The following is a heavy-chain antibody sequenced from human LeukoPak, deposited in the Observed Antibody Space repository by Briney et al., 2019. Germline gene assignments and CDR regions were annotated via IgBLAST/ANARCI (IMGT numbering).Heavy chain of an antibody. CDR2: INPNSGGT. CDR3: ARDWYRPRKYYYGMDV. V-gene: IGHV1-2*04. J-gene: IGHJ6*02. CDR1: GYTFTGYY. D-gene: IGHD6-13*01. Sequence: GASVKVSCKASGYTFTGYYMHWVRQAPGQGLEWMGWINPNSGGTNYAQKFQGWVTMTRDTSISTAYMELSRLRSDDTAVYYCARDWYRPRKYYYGMDVWGQGTTVTVSS.